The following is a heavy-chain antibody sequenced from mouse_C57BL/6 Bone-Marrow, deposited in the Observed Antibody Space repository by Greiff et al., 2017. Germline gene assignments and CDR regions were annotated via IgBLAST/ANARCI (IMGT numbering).Heavy chain of an antibody. CDR2: IYPRDGST. Sequence: QVHVKQSGPELVQPGASVKLSCKASGYTFTSYDINWVQQRPGQGLEWIGWIYPRDGSTNYHGKVKGKDTLTVDTSSSTAYMELHSLTSEDSAVFFCARSEYDGSSGDWCFDVWGTGTTVTVSS. J-gene: IGHJ1*03. V-gene: IGHV1-85*01. CDR3: ARSEYDGSSGDWCFDV. CDR1: GYTFTSYD. D-gene: IGHD1-1*01.